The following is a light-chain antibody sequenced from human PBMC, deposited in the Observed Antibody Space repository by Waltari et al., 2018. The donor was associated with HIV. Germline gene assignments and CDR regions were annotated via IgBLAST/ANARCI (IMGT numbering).Light chain of an antibody. CDR1: QAISNS. CDR3: QQYNTYPLT. Sequence: DIQMTHSPSSLSASLGDRVTITCRASQAISNSLAWFRQKPGTAPQSLIFDASSLQSGVPSKFRGSGSGTDFTLTINNLQPEDFATYYCQQYNTYPLTFGGGTTVEIK. J-gene: IGKJ4*01. V-gene: IGKV1-16*02. CDR2: DAS.